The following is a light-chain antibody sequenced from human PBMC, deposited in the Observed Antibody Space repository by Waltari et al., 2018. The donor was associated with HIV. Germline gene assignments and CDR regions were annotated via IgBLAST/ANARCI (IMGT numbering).Light chain of an antibody. CDR1: ISDIGIYEL. V-gene: IGLV2-14*01. CDR3: SSYTDSDTLL. CDR2: DVN. J-gene: IGLJ2*01. Sequence: QSALTQPASVSGSPGQSITVSCTGDISDIGIYELVSWYQKYPGKPPQLILYDVNTRHSVTSTRFSGSTSGTTASLTISSLQGDDEADYYCSSYTDSDTLLFGGGTKLTVL.